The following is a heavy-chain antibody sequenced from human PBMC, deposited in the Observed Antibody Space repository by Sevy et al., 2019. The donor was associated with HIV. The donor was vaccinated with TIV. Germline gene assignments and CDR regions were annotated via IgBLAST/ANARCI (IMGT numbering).Heavy chain of an antibody. Sequence: GGSLRLSCAASRFTFSSYAMSWVRQAPGKGLEWVSAISGSGGSTYYADSVKGRFTISRDNSKNTLYLQMNSLRAEDTAVYYCASRGYSEAAFDIWGHGTMVTVSS. J-gene: IGHJ3*02. CDR2: ISGSGGST. D-gene: IGHD5-12*01. V-gene: IGHV3-23*01. CDR3: ASRGYSEAAFDI. CDR1: RFTFSSYA.